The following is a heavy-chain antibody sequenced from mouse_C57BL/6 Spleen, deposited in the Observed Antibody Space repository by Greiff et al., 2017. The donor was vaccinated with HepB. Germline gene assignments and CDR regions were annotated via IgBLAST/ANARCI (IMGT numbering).Heavy chain of an antibody. V-gene: IGHV1-50*01. D-gene: IGHD1-1*01. CDR1: GYTFTSYW. J-gene: IGHJ1*03. Sequence: QVQLQQPGAELVKPGASVKLSCKASGYTFTSYWMQWVKQRPGQGLEWIGEIDPSDSYTNYNQKFKGKATLTVDTSSSTAYMQLSSLTSEDSAVYYCASNYGGSYWYFDVWGTGTTVTVSS. CDR3: ASNYGGSYWYFDV. CDR2: IDPSDSYT.